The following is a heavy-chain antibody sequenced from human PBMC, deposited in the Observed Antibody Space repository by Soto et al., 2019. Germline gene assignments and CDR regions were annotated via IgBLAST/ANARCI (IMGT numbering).Heavy chain of an antibody. CDR2: VYYTGST. J-gene: IGHJ5*02. D-gene: IGHD2-2*01. Sequence: SETLSLTCTVSGASIRSTDYYWSWIRQAPGKGLEWIGYVYYTGSTYYNPSLMSRLTISVDTSKNQFSLKLSSVTAADTAVYYCARAGPKYQLLWGGIAARRGWFDPWGQGTLVTVSS. CDR1: GASIRSTDYY. CDR3: ARAGPKYQLLWGGIAARRGWFDP. V-gene: IGHV4-30-4*01.